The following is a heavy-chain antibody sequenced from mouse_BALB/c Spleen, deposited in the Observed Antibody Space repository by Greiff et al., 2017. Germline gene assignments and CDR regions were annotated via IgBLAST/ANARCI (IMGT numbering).Heavy chain of an antibody. CDR3: ARGYYGSSYGYFDV. CDR2: ISSGGST. V-gene: IGHV5-6-5*01. J-gene: IGHJ1*01. CDR1: GFTFSSYA. Sequence: EVKLVESGGGLVKPGGSLKLSCAASGFTFSSYAMSWVRQTPEKRLEWVASISSGGSTYYPDSVKGRFTISRDNARNILYLQMSSLRSEDTAMYYCARGYYGSSYGYFDVWGAGTTVTVSA. D-gene: IGHD1-1*01.